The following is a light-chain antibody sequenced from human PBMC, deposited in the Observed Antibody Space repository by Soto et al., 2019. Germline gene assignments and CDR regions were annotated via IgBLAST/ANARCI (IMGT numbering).Light chain of an antibody. CDR2: AAS. V-gene: IGKV1-39*01. CDR3: QQTYSSPYT. J-gene: IGKJ2*01. CDR1: QSINKY. Sequence: DIQMTQSPSSLSASVGDRVTITCRASQSINKYLNWYQQKPGKAPELLIYAASSFQSGVPSRFSGSGSGTDFSLTISSLQPEDFATYYCQQTYSSPYTFGQGTKLESK.